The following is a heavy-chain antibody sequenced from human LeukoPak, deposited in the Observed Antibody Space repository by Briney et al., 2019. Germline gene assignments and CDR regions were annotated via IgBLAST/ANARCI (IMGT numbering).Heavy chain of an antibody. CDR1: GGTFSSYA. V-gene: IGHV1-69*13. J-gene: IGHJ4*02. CDR3: ATGQLSSWYAGADY. D-gene: IGHD6-13*01. Sequence: ASVKVSCKASGGTFSSYAISWVRQAPGQGLEWMGGIIPIFGTANYAQKFQGRVTITADESTSTAYMELSSLRSEDTAVYYCATGQLSSWYAGADYWGQGTLVTVSS. CDR2: IIPIFGTA.